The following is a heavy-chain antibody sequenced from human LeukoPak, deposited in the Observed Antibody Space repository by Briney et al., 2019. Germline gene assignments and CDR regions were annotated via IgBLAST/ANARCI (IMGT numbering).Heavy chain of an antibody. J-gene: IGHJ4*02. Sequence: GGSLRLSCAASGFTFSIYSMNWVRHAPGKGLEWVSYVSSSSSTILYADSVKGRFTISRDNSKNTLYLQMNSLRAEDTAVYYCAKGDVVVAATHNFDYWGQGTLVTVSS. D-gene: IGHD2-15*01. CDR2: VSSSSSTI. V-gene: IGHV3-48*01. CDR3: AKGDVVVAATHNFDY. CDR1: GFTFSIYS.